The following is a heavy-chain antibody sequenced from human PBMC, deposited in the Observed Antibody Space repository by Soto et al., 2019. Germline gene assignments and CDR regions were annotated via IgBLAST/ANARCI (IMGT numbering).Heavy chain of an antibody. CDR3: ARIRGGDGYNFNGDYYFDY. Sequence: SGPTLVNPTQTLTLTCTFSGFSLSTSGMCVSWIRQPPGKALEWLARIDWDDDKYYSTSLKTRLTISKDTSKNQVVLTMTNMDPVDTATYYCARIRGGDGYNFNGDYYFDYWGQGTLVTVSS. J-gene: IGHJ4*02. V-gene: IGHV2-70*11. CDR2: IDWDDDK. D-gene: IGHD5-12*01. CDR1: GFSLSTSGMC.